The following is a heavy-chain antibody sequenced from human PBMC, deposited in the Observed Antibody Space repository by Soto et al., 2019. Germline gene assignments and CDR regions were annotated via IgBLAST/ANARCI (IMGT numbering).Heavy chain of an antibody. CDR1: GFTFSSYA. D-gene: IGHD3-3*01. CDR2: ISYDGSNK. J-gene: IGHJ6*02. V-gene: IGHV3-30-3*01. CDR3: ERDGEGRGYYDFWSGLTSYYYYYGMDV. Sequence: QVQLVESGGGVVQPGRSLRLSCAASGFTFSSYAMHWVRQAPGKGLEWVAVISYDGSNKYYADSVKGRFTISRDNSKNTLYLQMNCLRAEDTAVYYCERDGEGRGYYDFWSGLTSYYYYYGMDVWGQGTTVTVSS.